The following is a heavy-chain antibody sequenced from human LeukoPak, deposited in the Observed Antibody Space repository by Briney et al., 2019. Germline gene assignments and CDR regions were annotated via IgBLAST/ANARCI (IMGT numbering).Heavy chain of an antibody. J-gene: IGHJ5*02. Sequence: GASVKVSCKASGYSFAGYYIHWVRQAPGQGLEWMGWINPNNGGTNFAQKFQGRVTMTRDTSISTAYMELSRLRSDDTAIYYCAKDQNTGDANNWFDPWGQGTLVTVSS. CDR2: INPNNGGT. V-gene: IGHV1-2*02. CDR3: AKDQNTGDANNWFDP. CDR1: GYSFAGYY. D-gene: IGHD2-8*02.